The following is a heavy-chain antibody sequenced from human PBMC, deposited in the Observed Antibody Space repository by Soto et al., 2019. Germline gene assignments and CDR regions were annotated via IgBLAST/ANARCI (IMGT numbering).Heavy chain of an antibody. V-gene: IGHV4-34*01. CDR2: INHSGST. CDR3: ASTLTYYYDSSGYYGFDY. D-gene: IGHD3-22*01. CDR1: GGSFSGYY. J-gene: IGHJ4*02. Sequence: PSETLSLTCAVYGGSFSGYYWSSIRQPPGKGLEWIGEINHSGSTNYNPSLKSRVTISVDTSKNQFSLKLSSVTAADTAVYFCASTLTYYYDSSGYYGFDYWGQGTLVTVSS.